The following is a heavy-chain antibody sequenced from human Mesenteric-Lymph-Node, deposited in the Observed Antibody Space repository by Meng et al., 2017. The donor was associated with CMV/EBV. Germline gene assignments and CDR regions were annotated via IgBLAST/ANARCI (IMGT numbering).Heavy chain of an antibody. V-gene: IGHV3-9*01. CDR2: ISWNSGSI. CDR3: AKDIGITIFGVVPKAFDI. Sequence: GGSLRLSCAASGFTFDDYAMYWVRQAPGKGLEWVSGISWNSGSIGYADSVKGRFTISRDNAKNSLYLQMNSLRAEDTALYYCAKDIGITIFGVVPKAFDIWGQGTMVTVSS. CDR1: GFTFDDYA. D-gene: IGHD3-3*01. J-gene: IGHJ3*02.